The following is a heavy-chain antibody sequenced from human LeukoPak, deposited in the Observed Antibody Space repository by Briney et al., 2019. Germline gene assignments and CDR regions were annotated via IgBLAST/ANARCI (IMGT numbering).Heavy chain of an antibody. Sequence: ASVEVSCKASGYTFTSYDINWVRQATGQGLEWMGWMNPNSGNTGYAQKFQGRVTMTRNTSISTAYMELSSLRSEDTAVYYCARRGGLKRGGSCFDYWGQGTLVTVSS. CDR3: ARRGGLKRGGSCFDY. CDR1: GYTFTSYD. CDR2: MNPNSGNT. D-gene: IGHD2-15*01. J-gene: IGHJ4*02. V-gene: IGHV1-8*01.